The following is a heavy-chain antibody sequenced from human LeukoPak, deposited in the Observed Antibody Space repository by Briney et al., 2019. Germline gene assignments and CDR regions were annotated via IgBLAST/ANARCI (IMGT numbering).Heavy chain of an antibody. CDR2: MNPNSGNT. CDR1: GYTFTSYD. J-gene: IGHJ4*02. V-gene: IGHV1-8*03. CDR3: ARGFSGSYERSFDY. Sequence: ASVKVSCKASGYTFTSYDINWVRQATGQGLEWMGWMNPNSGNTGYAQKFQGRVTITRNTSISTAYMELSSLRSGDTAVYYCARGFSGSYERSFDYWGQGTLVTVSS. D-gene: IGHD1-26*01.